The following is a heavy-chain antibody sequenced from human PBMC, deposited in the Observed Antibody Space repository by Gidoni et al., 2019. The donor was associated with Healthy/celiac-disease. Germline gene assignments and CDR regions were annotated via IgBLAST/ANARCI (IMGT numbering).Heavy chain of an antibody. Sequence: QVQLQQWGAGLLKPSETLSLTCAVYGGSFSGYYWSWIRQPPGKGLEWIGEINHSGSTNYNTSLKSRVTISVDTSKNQFSLKLSSVTAADTAVYYCAREAGDSSVDYWGQGTLVTVSS. V-gene: IGHV4-34*01. CDR2: INHSGST. CDR3: AREAGDSSVDY. CDR1: GGSFSGYY. D-gene: IGHD3-22*01. J-gene: IGHJ4*02.